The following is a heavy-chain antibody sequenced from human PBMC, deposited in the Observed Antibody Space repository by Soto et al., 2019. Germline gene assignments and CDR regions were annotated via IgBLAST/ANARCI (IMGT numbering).Heavy chain of an antibody. CDR3: TTDPPEYHYYGRDV. D-gene: IGHD6-6*01. V-gene: IGHV3-15*07. CDR1: NFTFNTAW. Sequence: EAQLVESGGGLVKPGGSLRLSCVASNFTFNTAWMTWVRQAPGKGLEWVGRSKGKTDGATIDYAAPVQGRFTISRDDSKNTLYLQMDSLKTEDTAMYYCTTDPPEYHYYGRDVWGQGNSVTVSS. J-gene: IGHJ6*02. CDR2: SKGKTDGATI.